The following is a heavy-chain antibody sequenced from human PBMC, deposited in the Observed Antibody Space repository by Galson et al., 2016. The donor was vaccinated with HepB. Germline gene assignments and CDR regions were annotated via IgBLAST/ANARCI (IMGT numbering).Heavy chain of an antibody. CDR1: GFTFSSYS. CDR3: ARGGGKYCSGGSCYLYYYYMDV. V-gene: IGHV3-48*02. CDR2: ISSSSSTI. D-gene: IGHD2-15*01. Sequence: SLRLSCAASGFTFSSYSMNWVRQAPGKGLEWVSYISSSSSTIYYADSVKGRFTISRDNAKNSLYLQMNSLRDEDTAVYYCARGGGKYCSGGSCYLYYYYMDVWGRGTTATVSS. J-gene: IGHJ6*03.